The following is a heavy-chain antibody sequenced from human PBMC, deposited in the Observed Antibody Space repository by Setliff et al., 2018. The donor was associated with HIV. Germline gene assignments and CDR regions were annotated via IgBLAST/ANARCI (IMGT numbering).Heavy chain of an antibody. CDR2: SCYSRIT. J-gene: IGHJ4*01. D-gene: IGHD1-1*01. CDR1: GDSVTSETYC. Sequence: LSLTCSVSGDSVTSETYCWGWIRQPPEKGLEWIGSSCYSRITYYNSSLKSRATLSVDTPRNQLSLKLSSVTAADTAVYYCVRSGYYWNTSPSFWGHGTLVTVSS. CDR3: VRSGYYWNTSPSF. V-gene: IGHV4-39*01.